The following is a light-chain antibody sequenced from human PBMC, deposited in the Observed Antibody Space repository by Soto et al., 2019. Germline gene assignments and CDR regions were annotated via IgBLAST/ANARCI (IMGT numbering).Light chain of an antibody. Sequence: DIQMTQSPSSLSASVGDRVTITCQASQDISNYLNWYQQKPGKAPKLLIYDASNLETGVPSRFSGSGSGTEFTFTISSLQPEDIATYYCQQYDNLHRLTFGGGTKVEIK. V-gene: IGKV1-33*01. CDR2: DAS. J-gene: IGKJ4*01. CDR1: QDISNY. CDR3: QQYDNLHRLT.